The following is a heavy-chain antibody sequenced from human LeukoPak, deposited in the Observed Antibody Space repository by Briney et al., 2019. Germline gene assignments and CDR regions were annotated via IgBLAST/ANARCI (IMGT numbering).Heavy chain of an antibody. D-gene: IGHD5-12*01. J-gene: IGHJ4*02. Sequence: SGTLSLTCSVSGDSVSYYYWSWIRQPAGKGLEWIGRIYSSGSTNYNPSLKSRVTMSVDTSKNQFSLKVSSVTAADTAVYYCARDAGYGGYVLIDYWGQGILVTVSS. CDR2: IYSSGST. V-gene: IGHV4-4*07. CDR1: GDSVSYYY. CDR3: ARDAGYGGYVLIDY.